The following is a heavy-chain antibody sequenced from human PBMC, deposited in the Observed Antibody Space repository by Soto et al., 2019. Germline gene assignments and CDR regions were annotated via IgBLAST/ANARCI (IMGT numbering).Heavy chain of an antibody. D-gene: IGHD3-22*01. CDR3: ERDANDSSDCDHHDYYGLDF. CDR2: INAGNGNT. V-gene: IGHV1-3*01. Sequence: ASVKVSCKASGYTFTSYGIHWVRQAPGQRLEWMGWINAGNGNTKYSEKFQGRVTITRDTSASTAYMELSSLRSEDTAVYYCERDANDSSDCDHHDYYGLDFWGQGTTVTVSS. J-gene: IGHJ6*02. CDR1: GYTFTSYG.